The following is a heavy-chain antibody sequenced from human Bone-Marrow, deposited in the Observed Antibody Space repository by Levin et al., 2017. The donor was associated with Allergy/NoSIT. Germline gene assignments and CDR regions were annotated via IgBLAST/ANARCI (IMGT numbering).Heavy chain of an antibody. V-gene: IGHV4-38-2*02. Sequence: PSQTLSLTCNVSGYSSKSVHYWGWIRQPPGKGLEWVATLHQSGNTYYNSSLKSRISISIDTSRSLLSLTLSSVTAADTAVYYCASSLAFDMGVFMTFDHWGQGTLVTVSS. J-gene: IGHJ4*02. CDR3: ASSLAFDMGVFMTFDH. CDR2: LHQSGNT. D-gene: IGHD3-16*01. CDR1: GYSSKSVHY.